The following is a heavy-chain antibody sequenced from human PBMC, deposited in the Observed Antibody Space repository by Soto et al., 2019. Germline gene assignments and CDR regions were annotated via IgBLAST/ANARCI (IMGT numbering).Heavy chain of an antibody. CDR1: GGSISSGGYS. CDR3: ARGSGRGYSGYTYYFDY. D-gene: IGHD5-12*01. V-gene: IGHV4-30-2*01. J-gene: IGHJ4*02. Sequence: PSETLSLTCAVSGGSISSGGYSWSWIRQPPGKGLEWIGYIYHSGSTYYNPSLKSRVTISVDRSKNQFSLKLSSVTAADAAVYYCARGSGRGYSGYTYYFDYWGQGTLVTVSS. CDR2: IYHSGST.